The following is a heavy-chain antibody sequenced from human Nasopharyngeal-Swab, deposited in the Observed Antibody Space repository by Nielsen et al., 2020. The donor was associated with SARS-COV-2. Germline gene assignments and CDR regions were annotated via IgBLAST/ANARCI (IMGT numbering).Heavy chain of an antibody. D-gene: IGHD6-19*01. CDR3: TTDLGSSGWYSGVGY. CDR2: IKSKTDGGTT. V-gene: IGHV3-15*01. J-gene: IGHJ4*02. Sequence: ARQAPGKGLEWVGRIKSKTDGGTTDYAAPVKGRFTISRDDSKNTLYLQMNSLKTEDTAVYYCTTDLGSSGWYSGVGYWGQGTLVTVSS.